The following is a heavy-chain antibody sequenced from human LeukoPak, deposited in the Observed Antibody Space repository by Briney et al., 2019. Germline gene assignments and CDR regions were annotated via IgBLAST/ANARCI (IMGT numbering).Heavy chain of an antibody. Sequence: SETLSLTCAVSGGSISSSNWWSWVRQSPGKGLEWIGSIHYRGTTYYNPSLLSRGTISVDTSKNQFSLKLNSVTAADTAVYFCAREGSGYSTNFDYWGQGTLVTVSS. CDR3: AREGSGYSTNFDY. CDR1: GGSISSSNW. V-gene: IGHV4-4*02. J-gene: IGHJ4*02. D-gene: IGHD3-3*01. CDR2: IHYRGTT.